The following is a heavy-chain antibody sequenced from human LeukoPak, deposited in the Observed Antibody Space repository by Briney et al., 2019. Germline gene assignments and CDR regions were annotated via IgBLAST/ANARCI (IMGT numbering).Heavy chain of an antibody. CDR2: INPNGGST. D-gene: IGHD3-22*01. CDR1: GYTFTSYY. V-gene: IGHV1-46*01. CDR3: RVVVITTVDY. J-gene: IGHJ4*02. Sequence: GVSVKVSCKASGYTFTSYYMHWVRQAPGQGLEWMGIINPNGGSTSYAQKFQGRVTMTRDTSTSTVYMELSSLRSEDTAVYYCRVVVITTVDYWGQGALVTVSS.